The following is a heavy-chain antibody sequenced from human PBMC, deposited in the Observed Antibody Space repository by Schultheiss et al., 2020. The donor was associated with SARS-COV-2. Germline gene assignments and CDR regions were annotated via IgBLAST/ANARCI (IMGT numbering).Heavy chain of an antibody. CDR2: ISGSGSTI. V-gene: IGHV3-23*01. D-gene: IGHD3-22*01. CDR1: GFTVSSNY. J-gene: IGHJ4*02. CDR3: AKDKGGDSSGYYPYWYFDY. Sequence: GGSLRLSCAASGFTVSSNYMSWVRQAPGKGLEWVSAISGSGSTIYYADSVKGRFTISRDNSKNTLYLQMNSLRAEDTAVYYCAKDKGGDSSGYYPYWYFDYWGQGTLVTVSS.